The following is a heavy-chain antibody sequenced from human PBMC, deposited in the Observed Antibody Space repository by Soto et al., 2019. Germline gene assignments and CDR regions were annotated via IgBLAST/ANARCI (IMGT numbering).Heavy chain of an antibody. D-gene: IGHD3-10*01. J-gene: IGHJ6*02. CDR1: GDSVSSNRGA. V-gene: IGHV6-1*01. Sequence: PSQTLSLTCVISGDSVSSNRGAWNWIRQSPSRGLEWLGRTYYRSKWYNEYAVSVKSRITINPDTSKNQFSLHLNSVTPDDTAVYYCSRCASGTPDRYGMDVWGQGTTVTVSS. CDR2: TYYRSKWYN. CDR3: SRCASGTPDRYGMDV.